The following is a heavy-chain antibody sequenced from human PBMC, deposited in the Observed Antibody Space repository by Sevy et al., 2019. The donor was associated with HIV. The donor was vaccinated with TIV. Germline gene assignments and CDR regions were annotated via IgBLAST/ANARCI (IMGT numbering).Heavy chain of an antibody. D-gene: IGHD2-2*01. V-gene: IGHV1-46*01. CDR3: ARERWYCSSTSCPRAPSFDY. Sequence: ASVKVSCKASGYTFTSYYMHWVRQAPGQGLEWMGIINPSGGSTSYAQKFQGRVTMTRDTSTSTVYMELSSLRSEDTAVYYCARERWYCSSTSCPRAPSFDYWGQGTLVTVSS. CDR1: GYTFTSYY. J-gene: IGHJ4*02. CDR2: INPSGGST.